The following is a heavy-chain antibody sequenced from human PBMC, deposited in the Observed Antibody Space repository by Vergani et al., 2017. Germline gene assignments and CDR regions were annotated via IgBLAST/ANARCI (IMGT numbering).Heavy chain of an antibody. Sequence: QVQLVESGGGVVQPGGSLRLSCAASGFTFSSYGMHWVRQAPGKGLEWLAFIRYDGSNKYYADYVKGRFTISRDNSKNTLYLQMNSLSAEDTAVYYCAKGGAYSGYYLDYWGQGTLVTVTS. CDR1: GFTFSSYG. CDR2: IRYDGSNK. J-gene: IGHJ4*02. CDR3: AKGGAYSGYYLDY. V-gene: IGHV3-30*02. D-gene: IGHD3-22*01.